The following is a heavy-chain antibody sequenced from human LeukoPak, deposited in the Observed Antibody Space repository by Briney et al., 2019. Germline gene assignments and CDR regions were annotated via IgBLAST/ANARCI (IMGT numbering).Heavy chain of an antibody. CDR2: IYHSGST. CDR3: ARDQLPGYSSTLNWFDP. CDR1: GGSISSYY. Sequence: SETLSLTCTVSGGSISSYYWGWIRQPPGKGLEWIGSIYHSGSTYYNPSLKSRVTISVDTSKNQFSLKVRTVTAADTAVYYCARDQLPGYSSTLNWFDPWGQGTLVTVSS. V-gene: IGHV4-38-2*02. D-gene: IGHD6-13*01. J-gene: IGHJ5*02.